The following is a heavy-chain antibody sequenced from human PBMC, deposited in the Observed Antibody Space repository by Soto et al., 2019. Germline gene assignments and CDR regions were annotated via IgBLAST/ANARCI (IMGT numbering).Heavy chain of an antibody. CDR2: IIPIFGTA. Sequence: QVQLVQSGAEVKKPGSSVKVSCNASGGTFSSYAISWVRQAPGQGLEWMGGIIPIFGTANYAQKFQGRVTITADESTSTAYMELSSLRSEDTAVYYCARDMGGFTMAKGHFDYWGQGTLVTVSS. J-gene: IGHJ4*02. CDR1: GGTFSSYA. V-gene: IGHV1-69*12. D-gene: IGHD3-10*01. CDR3: ARDMGGFTMAKGHFDY.